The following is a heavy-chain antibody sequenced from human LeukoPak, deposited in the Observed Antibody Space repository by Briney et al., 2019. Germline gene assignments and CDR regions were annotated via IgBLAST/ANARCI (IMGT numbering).Heavy chain of an antibody. CDR3: ARVLRLWFGEMYYYYYGMDV. V-gene: IGHV4-34*01. J-gene: IGHJ6*02. CDR2: INHSGST. D-gene: IGHD3-10*01. CDR1: GGSFSGYY. Sequence: SETLSLTCAVYGGSFSGYYWSWIRQPPGKGLEWIGEINHSGSTNYNPSLKSRVTISVDTSKNQFSLKLSSVTAADTAVYYCARVLRLWFGEMYYYYYGMDVWGQGTTVTVSS.